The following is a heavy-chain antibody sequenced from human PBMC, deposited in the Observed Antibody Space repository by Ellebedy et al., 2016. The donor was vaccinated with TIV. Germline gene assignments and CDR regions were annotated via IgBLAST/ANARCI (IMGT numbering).Heavy chain of an antibody. CDR2: IMPILGLA. CDR1: GGSFSTYA. Sequence: AASVKVSCKASGGSFSTYAISWVRQAPGQGLEWMGRIMPILGLASYAQNFQGRVTITADKSTSTAYMELSSLRSEDTALYYCARDLVDTSMWAYFDYWGQGTLVTVPS. V-gene: IGHV1-69*04. CDR3: ARDLVDTSMWAYFDY. J-gene: IGHJ4*02. D-gene: IGHD5-18*01.